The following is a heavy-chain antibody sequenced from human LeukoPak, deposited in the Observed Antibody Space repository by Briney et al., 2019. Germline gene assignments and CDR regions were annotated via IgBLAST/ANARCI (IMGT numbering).Heavy chain of an antibody. CDR1: GFTFSSYW. CDR2: ISGSGGST. V-gene: IGHV3-23*01. J-gene: IGHJ4*02. D-gene: IGHD3-3*01. Sequence: GGSLRLSCAASGFTFSSYWMSWVRQAPGKGLEWVSAISGSGGSTYYADSVKGRFTISRDNSKNTLYLQMNSLRAEDTAVYYCAKDLSGHTIFGVVESWGQGTLVTVSS. CDR3: AKDLSGHTIFGVVES.